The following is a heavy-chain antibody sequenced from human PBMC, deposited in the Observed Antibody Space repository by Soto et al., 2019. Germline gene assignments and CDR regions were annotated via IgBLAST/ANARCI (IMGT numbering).Heavy chain of an antibody. D-gene: IGHD6-6*01. J-gene: IGHJ5*02. V-gene: IGHV4-31*03. Sequence: QVQLQESGPGLVKPSQTLSLTCTVSGGSISSGGYYWSWIRQQPGKGLQWIGYIYYSGRTFYNPSLKSRVTISVDTSKNQFSLKLSSVTAADSAAYDCARAGHSSSSEGANWFDPWGQGTLVTVSS. CDR2: IYYSGRT. CDR1: GGSISSGGYY. CDR3: ARAGHSSSSEGANWFDP.